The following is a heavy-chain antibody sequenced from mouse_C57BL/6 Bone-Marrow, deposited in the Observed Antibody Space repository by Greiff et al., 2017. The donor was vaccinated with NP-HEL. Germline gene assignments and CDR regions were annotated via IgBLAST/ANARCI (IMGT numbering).Heavy chain of an antibody. CDR1: GYTFTGYW. V-gene: IGHV1-9*01. Sequence: QVQLQQSGAELMKPGASVKLSCKATGYTFTGYWIEWVKQRPGHGLEWIGEILPGSGSTNYNEKFKGKATFAADTSSNTAYMQRSSLTTEDSSIYYCARGVNYGNHVGYFDVWGTGTTVTVSS. CDR3: ARGVNYGNHVGYFDV. J-gene: IGHJ1*03. CDR2: ILPGSGST. D-gene: IGHD2-1*01.